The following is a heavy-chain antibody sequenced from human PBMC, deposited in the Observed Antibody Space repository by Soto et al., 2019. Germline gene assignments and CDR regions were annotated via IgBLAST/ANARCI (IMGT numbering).Heavy chain of an antibody. J-gene: IGHJ4*02. Sequence: SETLYLTCTVSGGSISSSSYYWGWIRQPPGKGLEWIGSIYYSGSTYYNPSLKSRVTISVDTSSNQFSLKLSSVTAADTDVYYCASLNSLEWLLFFDYWGQGTLVTVSS. CDR2: IYYSGST. CDR3: ASLNSLEWLLFFDY. CDR1: GGSISSSSYY. V-gene: IGHV4-39*01. D-gene: IGHD3-3*01.